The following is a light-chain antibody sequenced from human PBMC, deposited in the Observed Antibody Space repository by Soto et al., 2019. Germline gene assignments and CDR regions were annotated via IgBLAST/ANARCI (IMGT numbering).Light chain of an antibody. J-gene: IGKJ1*01. CDR1: QGISSY. CDR2: AAS. V-gene: IGKV1-9*01. Sequence: VGDRVTITCRASQGISSYVAWYQQKPGKAPKLLIYAASTLQSGVPSRFSGSGSGTEFTLTITSLQPEDFATYYCLQHDTYPRTFGQGTKVDIK. CDR3: LQHDTYPRT.